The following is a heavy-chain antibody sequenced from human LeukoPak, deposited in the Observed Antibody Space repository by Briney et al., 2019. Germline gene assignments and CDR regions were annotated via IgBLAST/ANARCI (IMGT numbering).Heavy chain of an antibody. V-gene: IGHV1-24*01. CDR3: AGVLYGGRKTMVRGVSLLGY. CDR2: FDPEDGET. J-gene: IGHJ4*02. D-gene: IGHD3-10*01. CDR1: GYTLTELS. Sequence: ASVKVSCKVSGYTLTELSMHWVRQAPGKGLEWMGGFDPEDGETIYAQKFQGRVTMTEDTSTDTAYMELSSLRSEDTAVYYCAGVLYGGRKTMVRGVSLLGYWGQGTLVTVSS.